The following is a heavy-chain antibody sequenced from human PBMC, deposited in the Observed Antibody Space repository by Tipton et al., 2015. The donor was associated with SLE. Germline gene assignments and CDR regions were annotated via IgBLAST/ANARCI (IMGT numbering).Heavy chain of an antibody. CDR1: GFTFSHAW. J-gene: IGHJ5*02. V-gene: IGHV3-23*01. CDR3: AKDEGRGFDP. Sequence: SLRLSCAASGFTFSHAWMSWGRQAPGKGLEWVSAISGSGGSTYYADSVKGRFTISRDNSKNTLYLQMHSLRAEDTAVYYCAKDEGRGFDPWGQGTLVTVSS. D-gene: IGHD3-10*01. CDR2: ISGSGGST.